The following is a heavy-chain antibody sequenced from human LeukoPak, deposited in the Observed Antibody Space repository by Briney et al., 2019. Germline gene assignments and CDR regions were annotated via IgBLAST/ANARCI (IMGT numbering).Heavy chain of an antibody. V-gene: IGHV4-39*01. CDR2: IYYSGNT. Sequence: SETLSLTCTVSGGSISSYYWGWIRQPPGKGLEWIGSIYYSGNTYYNASLKSQVSISIDTSKNQFSLRLTSVTAADTAVHYCARQTGSGLFILPGGQGTLVTVSS. J-gene: IGHJ4*02. CDR3: ARQTGSGLFILP. CDR1: GGSISSYY. D-gene: IGHD3/OR15-3a*01.